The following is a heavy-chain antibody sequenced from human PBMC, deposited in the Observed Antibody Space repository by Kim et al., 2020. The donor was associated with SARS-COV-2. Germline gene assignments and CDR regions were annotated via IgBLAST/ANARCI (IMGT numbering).Heavy chain of an antibody. Sequence: SETLSLTCSVYGGAFSGHFWSWIRQPPGKGLEWIGEINHSGNTNYSPSLKSRVTIAVDTSMNQFSLKLSSVTAADTAVYYCARNRPGCSGGSCYSTFDSWGQGTLVSVSS. D-gene: IGHD2-15*01. J-gene: IGHJ5*01. CDR3: ARNRPGCSGGSCYSTFDS. CDR2: INHSGNT. V-gene: IGHV4-34*01. CDR1: GGAFSGHF.